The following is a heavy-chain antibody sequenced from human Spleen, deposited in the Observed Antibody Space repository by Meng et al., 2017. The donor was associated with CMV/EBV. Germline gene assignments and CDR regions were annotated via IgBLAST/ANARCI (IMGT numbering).Heavy chain of an antibody. Sequence: GESLKISCAASGFTFSSYAMSWVHQAPGKGLEWVSVISGSGGSTYYADSVKGRFTISRDDSKNTLYLQMNSLRAEDTAVYYCATALNPYCSSTSCPPDYWGQGTLVTVSS. CDR1: GFTFSSYA. V-gene: IGHV3-23*01. CDR2: ISGSGGST. CDR3: ATALNPYCSSTSCPPDY. J-gene: IGHJ4*02. D-gene: IGHD2-2*01.